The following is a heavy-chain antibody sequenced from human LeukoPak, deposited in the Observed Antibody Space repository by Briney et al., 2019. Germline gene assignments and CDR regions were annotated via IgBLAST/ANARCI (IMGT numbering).Heavy chain of an antibody. Sequence: SETLSLTCTVSGGPIISHYWTWIRQSPVKGLEWIGDISNSGSTSYNPSLKSRVTISIDTSKNQFSLKLSSVTAADTAVYYCGRDALVGYLSFYYMDVWGKGTTVTVSS. D-gene: IGHD2-15*01. V-gene: IGHV4-59*11. CDR2: ISNSGST. CDR1: GGPIISHY. CDR3: GRDALVGYLSFYYMDV. J-gene: IGHJ6*03.